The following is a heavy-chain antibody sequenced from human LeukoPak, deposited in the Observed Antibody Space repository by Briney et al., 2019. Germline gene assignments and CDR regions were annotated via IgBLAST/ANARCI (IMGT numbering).Heavy chain of an antibody. Sequence: PSETLSLTCTVSGGSISSYYWSWIRQPPGKGLEGIGYIYYSGSTNYNPALKSRVTISVDTSKNQFSLKLSSVTAADTAVYYCARHRPPSGAVDYWGQGTLVTVSS. J-gene: IGHJ4*02. CDR2: IYYSGST. CDR3: ARHRPPSGAVDY. D-gene: IGHD1-26*01. CDR1: GGSISSYY. V-gene: IGHV4-59*08.